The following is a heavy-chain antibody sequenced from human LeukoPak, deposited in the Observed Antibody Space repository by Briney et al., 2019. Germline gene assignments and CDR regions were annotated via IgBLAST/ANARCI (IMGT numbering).Heavy chain of an antibody. V-gene: IGHV1-18*01. J-gene: IGHJ4*02. D-gene: IGHD4-17*01. CDR2: ISAYNGNT. CDR3: ARDRDYGDYNTQDLFVY. Sequence: GASVKVSCKASGYTFTNFGISWVRQAPGQGFEWMGWISAYNGNTNYAQRLQGSVTMTTDTSTSTAYMEPRSLRSDDTAVYYCARDRDYGDYNTQDLFVYWGQGTLVTVPS. CDR1: GYTFTNFG.